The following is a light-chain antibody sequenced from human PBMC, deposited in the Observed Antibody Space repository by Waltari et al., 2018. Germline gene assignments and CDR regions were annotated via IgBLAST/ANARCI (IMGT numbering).Light chain of an antibody. V-gene: IGKV3-11*01. CDR1: QSVGHF. CDR2: DVS. CDR3: QQRGNWAPLT. Sequence: ELVLTQSPATLYLSPGERATLSCRASQSVGHFLAWYRQRPGPPPRLVIYDVSHRATGTPARFSGSGSGTDFTLTISTLQPEDFAFYFCQQRGNWAPLTFGGGTEVVIK. J-gene: IGKJ4*01.